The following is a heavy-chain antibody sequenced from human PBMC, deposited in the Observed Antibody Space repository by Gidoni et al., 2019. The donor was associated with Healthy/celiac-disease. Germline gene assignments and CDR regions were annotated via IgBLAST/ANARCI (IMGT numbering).Heavy chain of an antibody. V-gene: IGHV4-30-4*01. CDR3: ARASAGGSYFGWFDP. J-gene: IGHJ5*02. Sequence: QVQLQESGPGRVKPSQTLSLPCTVSGGSISSGDYYWSWIRQPPGKGLEWIGYIYYSGSTYYNPSLKSRVTISVDTSKNQFSLKLSSVTAADTAVYYCARASAGGSYFGWFDPWGQGTLVTVSS. CDR2: IYYSGST. CDR1: GGSISSGDYY. D-gene: IGHD1-26*01.